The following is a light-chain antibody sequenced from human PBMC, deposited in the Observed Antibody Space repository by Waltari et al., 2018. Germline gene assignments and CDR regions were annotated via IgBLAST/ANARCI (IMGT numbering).Light chain of an antibody. CDR3: CSYTSIGPVL. V-gene: IGLV2-23*02. CDR2: EVT. CDR1: SSDVGANNF. J-gene: IGLJ2*01. Sequence: QTALTQPASVSGSPGQSIAISCIVTSSDVGANNFHDWYQQHPVRAPNLMIHEVTNRPSGVSTRFPGSKAGNTASLTSSGLQADDEADYYCCSYTSIGPVLIGGGTKVTVL.